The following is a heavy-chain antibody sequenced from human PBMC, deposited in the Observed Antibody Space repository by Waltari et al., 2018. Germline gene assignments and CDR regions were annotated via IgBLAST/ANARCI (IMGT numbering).Heavy chain of an antibody. D-gene: IGHD3-3*01. V-gene: IGHV4-39*07. CDR2: ISYSGTT. Sequence: QLQLQESGPGLVKPSETLSLTCTVSGGSISSGSYYWGWIRQPPGKGLESIGYISYSGTTYYNLSLKSRVTMSVDTSRDKYSLSLRSVAAADTAVYYCARYYGNGEGWLDPWGQGTLVTVSS. J-gene: IGHJ5*02. CDR1: GGSISSGSYY. CDR3: ARYYGNGEGWLDP.